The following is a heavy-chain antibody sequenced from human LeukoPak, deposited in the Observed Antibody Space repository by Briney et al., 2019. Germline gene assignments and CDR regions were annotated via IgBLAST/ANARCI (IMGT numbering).Heavy chain of an antibody. Sequence: SETLSLTCAVYGGSFSGYYWSWIRQPPGKGLGWMGEINHSGSTNYNPSLKSRVTISVDTSKNQFSLKLSSVTAADTAVYYCPRTPTIFGVVMAYYYGMDVWGQGTTVTVSS. J-gene: IGHJ6*02. V-gene: IGHV4-34*01. CDR2: INHSGST. D-gene: IGHD3-3*01. CDR3: PRTPTIFGVVMAYYYGMDV. CDR1: GGSFSGYY.